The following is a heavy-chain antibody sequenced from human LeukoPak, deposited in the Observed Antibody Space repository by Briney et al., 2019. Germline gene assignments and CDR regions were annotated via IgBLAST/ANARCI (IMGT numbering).Heavy chain of an antibody. CDR3: ASRERTAMPDY. J-gene: IGHJ4*02. V-gene: IGHV4-34*01. CDR1: GGSFSGYY. Sequence: SETLSLTCAVYGGSFSGYYWSWIRQPPGKGLEWIGEINHSGSTNYNPSLKSRVTISVDTSKNQFSLKLSSVTAADTAVYYCASRERTAMPDYWGQGTLVTVSS. CDR2: INHSGST. D-gene: IGHD2-2*01.